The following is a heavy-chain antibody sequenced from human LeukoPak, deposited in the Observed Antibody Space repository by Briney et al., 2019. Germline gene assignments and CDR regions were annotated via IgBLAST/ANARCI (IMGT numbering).Heavy chain of an antibody. V-gene: IGHV3-48*01. Sequence: GGSLRLSCAASGFTFSSYSMNWVRQAPGKGLEWVSYISSSSSTIYYADSVKGRFTISRDNAKNSLYLQMSSLRAEDTAVYYCARGGIAAAGYFDYWGQGTLVTVSS. D-gene: IGHD6-13*01. J-gene: IGHJ4*02. CDR3: ARGGIAAAGYFDY. CDR1: GFTFSSYS. CDR2: ISSSSSTI.